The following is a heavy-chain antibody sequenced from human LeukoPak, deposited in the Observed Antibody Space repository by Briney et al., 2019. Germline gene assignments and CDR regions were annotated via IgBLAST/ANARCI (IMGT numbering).Heavy chain of an antibody. Sequence: GSLRLSCAASGLTFSDYYMSWIRQTPGKGLEWIGEISHSEGDNYNPSLKSRVTISVDASKNQFSLKLSSVTAADTAVYYCARGTAVAGIPNMDVWDKGTTVTVSS. V-gene: IGHV4-34*01. J-gene: IGHJ6*03. CDR2: ISHSEGD. CDR3: ARGTAVAGIPNMDV. D-gene: IGHD6-19*01. CDR1: GLTFSDYY.